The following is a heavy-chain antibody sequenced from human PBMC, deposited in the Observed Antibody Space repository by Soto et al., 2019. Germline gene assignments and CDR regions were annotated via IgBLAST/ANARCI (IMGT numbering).Heavy chain of an antibody. Sequence: GGSLRLSCAASGFTFSSYSMNWVRQAPGKGLEWVSYISSSSSTIYYADSVKGRFTISRDNAKNSLYLQMNSLRAEDTAVYYCARVGAVLRFLEWLPNYYMDVWGKGTTVTVSS. J-gene: IGHJ6*03. V-gene: IGHV3-48*01. CDR3: ARVGAVLRFLEWLPNYYMDV. CDR2: ISSSSSTI. CDR1: GFTFSSYS. D-gene: IGHD3-3*01.